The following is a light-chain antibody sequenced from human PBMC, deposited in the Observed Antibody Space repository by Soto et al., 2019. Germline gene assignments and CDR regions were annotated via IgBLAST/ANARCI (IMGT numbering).Light chain of an antibody. CDR3: QVWDSSSDHSV. Sequence: SYELTQPPSVSVAPGQTARLTCGGNNIAVKSVHWYQQKPGQAPVLVVYNDFDRPSGIPERFSGSKSGDTATLTISGVEAGDEADYSCQVWDSSSDHSVFGGGTKLTVL. J-gene: IGLJ2*01. CDR1: NIAVKS. CDR2: NDF. V-gene: IGLV3-21*02.